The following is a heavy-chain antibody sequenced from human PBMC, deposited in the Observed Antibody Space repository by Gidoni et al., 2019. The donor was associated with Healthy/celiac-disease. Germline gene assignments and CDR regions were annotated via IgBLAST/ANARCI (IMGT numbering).Heavy chain of an antibody. CDR1: GGTFSSYG. Sequence: QVQLVQSGAEVKKPGSSVKVSCKASGGTFSSYGISWMRQAPGQGLEWMGGIIPIFGTANYAQKFLGRVTITADKSTSIAYMELSSLRSEDTAMYYCARGGRYSGYDSLHYYYYMDVWGKGTTVTVSS. CDR3: ARGGRYSGYDSLHYYYYMDV. CDR2: IIPIFGTA. D-gene: IGHD5-12*01. J-gene: IGHJ6*03. V-gene: IGHV1-69*06.